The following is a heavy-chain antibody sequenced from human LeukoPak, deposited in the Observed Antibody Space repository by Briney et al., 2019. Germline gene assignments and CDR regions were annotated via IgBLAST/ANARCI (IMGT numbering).Heavy chain of an antibody. V-gene: IGHV3-23*01. J-gene: IGHJ4*02. Sequence: GGSLRLSCAASGFTFSSYAMSWVRQAPGKGLEWVSAISGSGGSTYYADSVKGRFTISRDKAKNTLYLQMNSLRAEDTAVYYCARLPTFYYDSSHYHYDYWGQGTLVTVSS. CDR1: GFTFSSYA. CDR3: ARLPTFYYDSSHYHYDY. D-gene: IGHD3-22*01. CDR2: ISGSGGST.